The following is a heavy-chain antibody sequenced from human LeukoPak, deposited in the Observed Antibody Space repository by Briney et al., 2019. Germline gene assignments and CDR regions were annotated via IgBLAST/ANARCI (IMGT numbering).Heavy chain of an antibody. CDR1: GFTFSLYS. J-gene: IGHJ4*02. V-gene: IGHV3-21*01. Sequence: GGSLRLSCAASGFTFSLYSMNWVRQAPGKGLEWVSSISGSSSYIYYADSVKGRFSISRDNAKNSLYLQMNSLRAEDTAVYYCARRYCSSTSCYAFDYWGLGTLVTVSS. D-gene: IGHD2-2*01. CDR2: ISGSSSYI. CDR3: ARRYCSSTSCYAFDY.